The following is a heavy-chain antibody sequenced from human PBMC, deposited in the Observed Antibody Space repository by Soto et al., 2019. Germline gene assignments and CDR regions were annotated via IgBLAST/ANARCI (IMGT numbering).Heavy chain of an antibody. Sequence: SETLSLTCTVSGDSITSYNWNWLRQPPGKALEWIGYIYYSGSTNYNPSLKSRVTISVDTSKNQFSLKLSSVTAADTAVYYCARRYGGHFDYWGQGTLVTVSS. CDR3: ARRYGGHFDY. CDR1: GDSITSYN. CDR2: IYYSGST. J-gene: IGHJ4*02. V-gene: IGHV4-59*08. D-gene: IGHD4-17*01.